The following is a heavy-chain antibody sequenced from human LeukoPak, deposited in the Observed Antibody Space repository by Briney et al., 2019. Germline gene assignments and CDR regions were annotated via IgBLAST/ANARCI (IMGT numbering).Heavy chain of an antibody. CDR3: ARGPSSNWSGLDF. Sequence: GGSLRLSRAASGFSFSGHWMHWARQLPGKGLVWVSRISPTGSTTSYADSVKGRFTVSRDNAKNTLYLQVNNLRAEDTAVYYCARGPSSNWSGLDFWGQGTLLTVSS. V-gene: IGHV3-74*01. CDR1: GFSFSGHW. D-gene: IGHD6-13*01. CDR2: ISPTGSTT. J-gene: IGHJ4*02.